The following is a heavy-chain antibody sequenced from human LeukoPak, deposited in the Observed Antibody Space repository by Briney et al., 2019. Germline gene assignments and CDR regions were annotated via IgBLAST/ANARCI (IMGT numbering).Heavy chain of an antibody. CDR1: GYTFTGYY. CDR3: ARSIAVAGIIWFDP. J-gene: IGHJ5*02. V-gene: IGHV1-2*02. Sequence: ASVKVSCKASGYTFTGYYMHWVQQAPGQGLEWMGWINPNSGGTNYAQKFQGRVTMTRDTSISTAYMELSRLRSDDTAVYYCARSIAVAGIIWFDPWGQGTLVTVSS. CDR2: INPNSGGT. D-gene: IGHD6-19*01.